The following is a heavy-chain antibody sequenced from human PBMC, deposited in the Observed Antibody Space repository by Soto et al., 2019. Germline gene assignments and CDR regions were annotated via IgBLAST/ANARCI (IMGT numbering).Heavy chain of an antibody. V-gene: IGHV3-9*01. CDR2: INWNSGIT. CDR1: GFTFEDHA. J-gene: IGHJ5*02. D-gene: IGHD3-22*01. CDR3: AKGRGALTVVSNWFDP. Sequence: GGSLRLSCAAIGFTFEDHAMHWIRQVSGKGLEWVAGINWNSGITGYADSVKGRFTISRDNANNSLHLEMNSLKSEDTALYYCAKGRGALTVVSNWFDPWGQGTLVTVSS.